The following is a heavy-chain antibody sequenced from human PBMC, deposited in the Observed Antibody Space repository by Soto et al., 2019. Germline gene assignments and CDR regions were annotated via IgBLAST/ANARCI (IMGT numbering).Heavy chain of an antibody. J-gene: IGHJ3*02. D-gene: IGHD6-13*01. CDR2: IYYSGST. CDR3: ARQESIAAAGPDAFDI. V-gene: IGHV4-39*01. Sequence: SETLSLTCTVSGGSISSSSYYWGWIRQPPGKGLEWIGSIYYSGSTYYNPSLKSRVTISVDTSKNQFSLKLSSVTAADTAVYYCARQESIAAAGPDAFDIWGQGTMVTVSS. CDR1: GGSISSSSYY.